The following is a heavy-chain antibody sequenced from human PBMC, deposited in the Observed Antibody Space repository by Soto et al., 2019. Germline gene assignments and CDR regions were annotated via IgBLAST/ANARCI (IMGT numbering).Heavy chain of an antibody. V-gene: IGHV3-33*01. Sequence: QVQLVESGGGVVQPGRSLRLSCAASGFTFSNYDMHWIRQAPGKGLEWVAVIWYDGSNKYYADFVKGRFTISRDKSKNTLYLQMNSLRAEDTAVYYCARAGSGSYYFDYWGQGTLVTVSS. CDR2: IWYDGSNK. CDR3: ARAGSGSYYFDY. J-gene: IGHJ4*02. CDR1: GFTFSNYD. D-gene: IGHD1-26*01.